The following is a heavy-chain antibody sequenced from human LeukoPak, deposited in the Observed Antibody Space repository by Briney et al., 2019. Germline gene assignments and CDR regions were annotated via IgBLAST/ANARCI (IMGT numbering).Heavy chain of an antibody. Sequence: PSETLSLTCTVSGGSISSGDYYWSWIRQPPGKGLEWIGYIYYSGSTYYNPSLKSRVTISVDTSKNQFSLKLSYVTAADTAVYYCARDGEYSYGGFDPWGQGTLVTVSS. J-gene: IGHJ5*02. D-gene: IGHD5-18*01. CDR2: IYYSGST. V-gene: IGHV4-30-4*01. CDR3: ARDGEYSYGGFDP. CDR1: GGSISSGDYY.